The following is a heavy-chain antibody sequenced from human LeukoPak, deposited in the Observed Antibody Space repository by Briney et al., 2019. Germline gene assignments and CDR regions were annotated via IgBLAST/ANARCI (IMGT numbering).Heavy chain of an antibody. D-gene: IGHD6-19*01. CDR2: IYYSGST. CDR1: GGSISSSSYY. V-gene: IGHV4-39*01. J-gene: IGHJ4*02. Sequence: SETLSLTCTVSGGSISSSSYYWGWIRQPPGKGLEWIGSIYYSGSTYYNPSLKSRVTISVDTSKNQFSLKLSSVTAADTAVYYCARRTLVGSGWYDYWGQGTLVTVSS. CDR3: ARRTLVGSGWYDY.